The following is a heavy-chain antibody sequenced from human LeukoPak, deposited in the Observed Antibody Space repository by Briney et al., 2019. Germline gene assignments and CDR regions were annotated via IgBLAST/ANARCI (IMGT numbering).Heavy chain of an antibody. CDR3: AKWGNYDILTGYYVPDY. V-gene: IGHV3-23*01. D-gene: IGHD3-9*01. J-gene: IGHJ4*02. Sequence: GGSLRLSCVASGFTFTNYAMSWVRQAPGKGLEWVSAITGSDGTSHYADSVKGRFTISRDNSKNTLYLQVNSLRAEDTAVYYCAKWGNYDILTGYYVPDYWGQGTLVTVSS. CDR1: GFTFTNYA. CDR2: ITGSDGTS.